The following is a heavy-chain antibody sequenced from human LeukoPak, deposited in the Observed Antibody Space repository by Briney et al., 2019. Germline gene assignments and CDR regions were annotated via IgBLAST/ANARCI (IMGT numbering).Heavy chain of an antibody. J-gene: IGHJ6*02. V-gene: IGHV1-3*04. CDR1: GYTFANYA. CDR3: ARDGRFIVADYYYGMDV. CDR2: INSANGNT. D-gene: IGHD1-26*01. Sequence: GASVTVSCTASGYTFANYAMHWVRQAPGQSLEWMGWINSANGNTKYSQKFQGRVTITRDTSASTAHMELSSLRSEDTAVYYCARDGRFIVADYYYGMDVWGQGTTVTVSS.